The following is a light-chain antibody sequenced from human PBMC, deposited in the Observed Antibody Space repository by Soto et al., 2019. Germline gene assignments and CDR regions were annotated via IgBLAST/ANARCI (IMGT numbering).Light chain of an antibody. CDR1: QVMSSW. Sequence: DIQMTQSPSSVSAAVGEGGTITCRASQVMSSWLAWYQQKPGKAPKLLIFSASTLQSGVPSMFSGSGARTDFTLTITSLQPEDIGTYYCQQTDTLPSTFGQGTRLEIK. CDR3: QQTDTLPST. J-gene: IGKJ5*01. CDR2: SAS. V-gene: IGKV1D-12*01.